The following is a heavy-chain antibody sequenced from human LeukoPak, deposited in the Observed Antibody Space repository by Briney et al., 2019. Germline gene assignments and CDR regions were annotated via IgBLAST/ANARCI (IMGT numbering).Heavy chain of an antibody. V-gene: IGHV3-53*01. CDR3: ARETYYDCSTYREYYFDY. CDR2: IYSGGST. J-gene: IGHJ4*02. Sequence: GGSLRLSCAASGFTVSSNYMSWVRQAPGKGLEWVSVIYSGGSTYYADSVKGRFSISRDNSKNTLYLQMNSLRAEDTAVYYCARETYYDCSTYREYYFDYWGQGTLVTVSS. D-gene: IGHD3-22*01. CDR1: GFTVSSNY.